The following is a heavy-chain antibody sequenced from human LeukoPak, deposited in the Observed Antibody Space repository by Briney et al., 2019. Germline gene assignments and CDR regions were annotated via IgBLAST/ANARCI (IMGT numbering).Heavy chain of an antibody. V-gene: IGHV1-18*01. D-gene: IGHD6-19*01. CDR2: ISAYNGNT. J-gene: IGHJ6*02. Sequence: ASVTVSFTASGYTFTSYGIRWVRQAPGQGLQGMGRISAYNGNTNYTQKLQGRVTMTTDISTSTAYMELRSLRSDDTAVYYCARDGGSGWSINYYYGMDVWGQGTTVTVSS. CDR1: GYTFTSYG. CDR3: ARDGGSGWSINYYYGMDV.